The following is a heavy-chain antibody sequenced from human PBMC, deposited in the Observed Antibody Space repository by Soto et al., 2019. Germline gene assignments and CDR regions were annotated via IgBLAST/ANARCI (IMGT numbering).Heavy chain of an antibody. CDR3: ARVAY. CDR1: RNTFKRVV. V-gene: IGHV3-21*01. Sequence: GRALKIGSASFRNTFKRVVMNWVRQVPGKGLEWVASISSGSSDTWYADSVKGRFIISRDNAQNSLFLQMNTLRPEDTAMYYCARVAYWGPGTQVTVSS. CDR2: ISSGSSDT. J-gene: IGHJ4*02.